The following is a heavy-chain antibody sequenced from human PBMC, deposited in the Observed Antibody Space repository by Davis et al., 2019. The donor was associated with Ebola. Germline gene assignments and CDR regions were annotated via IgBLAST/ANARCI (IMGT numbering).Heavy chain of an antibody. Sequence: GESLKISCAASGFTFSTYWMHWVRQAPGKGLVWVSRINADGTSTTYADSVKGRFTMSRDNAKNTLYLQMNSLRAEDTAVYYCARAVYYDSSGHDYWGQGTLVTVSS. V-gene: IGHV3-74*03. CDR2: INADGTST. J-gene: IGHJ4*02. CDR1: GFTFSTYW. D-gene: IGHD3-22*01. CDR3: ARAVYYDSSGHDY.